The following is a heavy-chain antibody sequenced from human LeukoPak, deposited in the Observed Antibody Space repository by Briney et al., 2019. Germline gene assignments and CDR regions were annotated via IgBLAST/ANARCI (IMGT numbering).Heavy chain of an antibody. CDR2: INHSGST. J-gene: IGHJ6*02. CDR3: ARGLDYYYDSSGYHPGGYYYGMDV. D-gene: IGHD3-22*01. CDR1: GGSFSGYY. V-gene: IGHV4-34*01. Sequence: PSETLSLTCAVYGGSFSGYYWSWIRQPPGKGLEWIGEINHSGSTNYNPSLKSRVTISVDTSKNQFSPKLSSVTAADTAVYYCARGLDYYYDSSGYHPGGYYYGMDVWGQGTTVTVSS.